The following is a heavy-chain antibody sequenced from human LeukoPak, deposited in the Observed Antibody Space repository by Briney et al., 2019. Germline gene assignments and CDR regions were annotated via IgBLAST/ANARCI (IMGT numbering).Heavy chain of an antibody. J-gene: IGHJ4*02. CDR3: VRDGRWPLVGDY. D-gene: IGHD4-23*01. CDR2: IKEDGSEK. Sequence: GGSLRLSCAASGFILSTYWMSWVRQAPGKGLEWVACIKEDGSEKYYVNSVKGRFTISRDNVKNSIYLQMNSLRGEDTAVYYCVRDGRWPLVGDYSSQGTLVAVSS. CDR1: GFILSTYW. V-gene: IGHV3-7*01.